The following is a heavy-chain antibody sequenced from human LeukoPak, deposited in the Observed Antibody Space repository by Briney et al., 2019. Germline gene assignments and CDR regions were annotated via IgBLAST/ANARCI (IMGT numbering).Heavy chain of an antibody. D-gene: IGHD3-22*01. V-gene: IGHV3-33*01. CDR2: IWYDGSNK. CDR3: ARDDRSVFDY. Sequence: PGGSLRLSCAASGFTFSSYGMHWVRQAPGKGLEWVAVIWYDGSNKYYADSVKSRFTISRVNSKNTLYLQMNSLRAEDTAVYYCARDDRSVFDYWGQGTLVTVSS. CDR1: GFTFSSYG. J-gene: IGHJ4*02.